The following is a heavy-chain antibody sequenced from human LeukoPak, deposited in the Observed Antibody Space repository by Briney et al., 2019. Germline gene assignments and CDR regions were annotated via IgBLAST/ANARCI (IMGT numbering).Heavy chain of an antibody. CDR3: ARSILRTVDAFDI. D-gene: IGHD1-14*01. CDR2: ISSNGGST. Sequence: GGSLRLSCAAPGFTFSSYAMHWVRQAPGKGLEYVSAISSNGGSTYYANSVKGRFTISRDNSKNTLYLQMGSLRAEDMAVYYCARSILRTVDAFDIWGQGTMVTVSS. J-gene: IGHJ3*02. V-gene: IGHV3-64*01. CDR1: GFTFSSYA.